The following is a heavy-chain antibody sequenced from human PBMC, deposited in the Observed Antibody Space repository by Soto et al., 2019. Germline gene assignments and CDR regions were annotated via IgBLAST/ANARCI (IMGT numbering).Heavy chain of an antibody. CDR2: IYHSGIT. CDR1: GTSMSSTFW. V-gene: IGHV4-4*02. Sequence: SETLYLTCVVSGTSMSSTFWWTWVRQSPKKGLEWIGEIYHSGITKYNPSLKSRVTISVDKSNNQFSLEMRAVTAADTAVYYCATLPPRIEVVKTEIPAWGQGTLVTVSS. D-gene: IGHD2-15*01. J-gene: IGHJ5*02. CDR3: ATLPPRIEVVKTEIPA.